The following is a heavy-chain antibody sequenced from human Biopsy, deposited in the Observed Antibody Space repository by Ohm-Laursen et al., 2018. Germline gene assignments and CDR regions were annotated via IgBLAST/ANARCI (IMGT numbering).Heavy chain of an antibody. J-gene: IGHJ3*02. CDR3: TKNTQWEGSGYLDAFHI. CDR2: ISWSSDSI. Sequence: SLRLSCAASGFRFANTGMHWVRNGPGKGLEWVAGISWSSDSITYAKSVTGRFTISRDNGENSLYLQMNSLRPEDTALYYCTKNTQWEGSGYLDAFHIWGHGAMVTVSS. CDR1: GFRFANTG. V-gene: IGHV3-9*01. D-gene: IGHD3-22*01.